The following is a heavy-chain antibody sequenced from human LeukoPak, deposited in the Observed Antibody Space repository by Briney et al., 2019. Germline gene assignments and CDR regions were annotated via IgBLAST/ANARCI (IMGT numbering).Heavy chain of an antibody. Sequence: PGRSLRLSCTASGFTFSTSGMHWVRQAAGKGLEWVALISYDGSNKYYADSVKGRFTISRDNSKNTLYLQMNSLRPEDTAVYYCAKGQEFDQWGQGTLVTVSS. J-gene: IGHJ4*02. CDR1: GFTFSTSG. CDR3: AKGQEFDQ. CDR2: ISYDGSNK. V-gene: IGHV3-30*18.